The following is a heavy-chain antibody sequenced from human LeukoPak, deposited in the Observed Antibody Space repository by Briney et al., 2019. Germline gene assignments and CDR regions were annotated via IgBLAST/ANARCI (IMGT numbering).Heavy chain of an antibody. Sequence: SGTLSLTCAVSGGSISSSNWWSWVRQPPGKGLEWIGEIYHSGSTNYNPSLKSRVTISVDTSKNQFSLKLSSVTAADTAVYYCARLPRRGTGYYYYYMDVWGKGTTVTISS. D-gene: IGHD1-14*01. CDR3: ARLPRRGTGYYYYYMDV. CDR2: IYHSGST. J-gene: IGHJ6*03. V-gene: IGHV4-4*02. CDR1: GGSISSSNW.